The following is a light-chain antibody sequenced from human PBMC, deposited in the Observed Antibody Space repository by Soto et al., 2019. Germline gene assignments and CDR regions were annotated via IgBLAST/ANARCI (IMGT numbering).Light chain of an antibody. CDR2: GAS. CDR1: QSVSSSY. J-gene: IGKJ2*01. Sequence: EIVLTQSPGTLSLSPGERATLSCRASQSVSSSYLAWYQQKPGQPPRLLIYGASSRATGIPDRFSGSGSGTEFTLTISRLEPEDFAVYYCQQYGSSQYTFGQGTKLEIK. CDR3: QQYGSSQYT. V-gene: IGKV3-20*01.